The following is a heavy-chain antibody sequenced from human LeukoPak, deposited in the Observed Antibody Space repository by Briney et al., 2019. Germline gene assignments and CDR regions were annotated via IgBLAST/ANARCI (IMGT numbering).Heavy chain of an antibody. Sequence: ASVKVSCKASGYTFTSYYMHWVRQAPGQGLEWMGIINPSGGSTSYAQKFQGRVTMTRDMSTSTVYMELSSLRSDDTAVYYCARDGCSGGSCYLPAYFDYWGQGTLVTVSS. D-gene: IGHD2-15*01. CDR1: GYTFTSYY. CDR2: INPSGGST. J-gene: IGHJ4*02. V-gene: IGHV1-46*01. CDR3: ARDGCSGGSCYLPAYFDY.